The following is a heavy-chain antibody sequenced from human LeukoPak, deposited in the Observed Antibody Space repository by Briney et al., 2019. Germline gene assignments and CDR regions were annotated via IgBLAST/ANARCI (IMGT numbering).Heavy chain of an antibody. CDR1: GYTFTGYY. CDR3: ARELIIWVGEHCRFDP. V-gene: IGHV1-2*02. D-gene: IGHD3-10*01. J-gene: IGHJ5*02. CDR2: INPNSGGT. Sequence: ASVKVSCKASGYTFTGYYMHWVRQAPGQGLEWMGWINPNSGGTNYAQKFQGRVTMTRDTSISTAYMELSRLRSDGTAVYYCARELIIWVGEHCRFDPWGQGNLV.